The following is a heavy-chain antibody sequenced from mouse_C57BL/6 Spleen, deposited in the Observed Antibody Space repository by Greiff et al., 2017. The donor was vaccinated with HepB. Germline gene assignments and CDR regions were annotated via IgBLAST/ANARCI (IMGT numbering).Heavy chain of an antibody. V-gene: IGHV5-17*01. CDR2: ISSGSSTI. D-gene: IGHD2-3*01. CDR3: ARTAGGYSYYFDY. Sequence: DVKLVESGGGLVKPGGSLKLSCAASGFTFSDYGMHWVRQAPEKGLEWVAYISSGSSTIYYADTVKGRFTISRDNAKNTLFLQMTSLRSEDTARYYCARTAGGYSYYFDYWGQGTTLTVSS. CDR1: GFTFSDYG. J-gene: IGHJ2*01.